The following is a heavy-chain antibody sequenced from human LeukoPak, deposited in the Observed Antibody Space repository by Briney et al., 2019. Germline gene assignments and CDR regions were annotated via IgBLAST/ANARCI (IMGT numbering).Heavy chain of an antibody. CDR1: GFTFRSYA. D-gene: IGHD2-21*02. Sequence: GGSLRLSCAVSGFTFRSYAMNWVPQAPGKGLEGVSHLRDNSGRTHPAEPVKGRFTISRDNSKNTLDLQMNSLRVEDTALYYCAKDLPTKCRGDCPPDYWGQGTLVTVSS. CDR2: LRDNSGRT. V-gene: IGHV3-23*01. CDR3: AKDLPTKCRGDCPPDY. J-gene: IGHJ4*02.